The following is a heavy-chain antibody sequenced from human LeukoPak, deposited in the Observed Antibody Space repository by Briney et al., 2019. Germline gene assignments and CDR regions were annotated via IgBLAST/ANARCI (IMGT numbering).Heavy chain of an antibody. D-gene: IGHD1-7*01. CDR2: IRSKAYGGTT. CDR3: TRVGAGLELPIDY. Sequence: GGSLRLACTASGFTFGDYAMSWFRQAPGKGLEWVGFIRSKAYGGTTEYAASVKGRFTISRDDSKSIAYLQMNSLKTEDTAVYYCTRVGAGLELPIDYWGQGTLVTVSS. CDR1: GFTFGDYA. V-gene: IGHV3-49*03. J-gene: IGHJ4*02.